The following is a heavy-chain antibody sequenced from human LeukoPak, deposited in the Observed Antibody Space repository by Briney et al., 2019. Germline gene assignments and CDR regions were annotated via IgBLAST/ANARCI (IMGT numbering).Heavy chain of an antibody. CDR1: GFTFDDYA. D-gene: IGHD5-18*01. CDR2: ISGDGGST. V-gene: IGHV3-43*02. CDR3: AQEGGYSYGYVVYFDY. Sequence: GRSLRLSCAASGFTFDDYAMHWVRQAPGKGLEWVSLISGDGGSTYYADSVKGRFTISRDNSKNSLYLQMNSLRTEDTALYYCAQEGGYSYGYVVYFDYWGQGNLVTVSS. J-gene: IGHJ4*02.